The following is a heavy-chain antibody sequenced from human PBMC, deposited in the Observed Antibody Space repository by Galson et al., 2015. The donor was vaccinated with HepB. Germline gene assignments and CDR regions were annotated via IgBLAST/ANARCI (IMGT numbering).Heavy chain of an antibody. CDR2: ISDSGGST. J-gene: IGHJ4*02. D-gene: IGHD2-21*02. CDR1: GFTFSSYA. V-gene: IGHV3-23*01. CDR3: AKEGGGDPAHFDY. Sequence: SLRLSCAASGFTFSSYAMSWVRQAPGKGLEWVSAISDSGGSTYYADSVKGRFTISRDNSKNTLYLQMNSLRAEDTAVYYCAKEGGGDPAHFDYWGQGTLVTVSS.